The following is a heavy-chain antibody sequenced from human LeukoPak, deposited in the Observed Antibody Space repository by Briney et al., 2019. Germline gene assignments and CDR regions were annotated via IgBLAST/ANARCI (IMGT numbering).Heavy chain of an antibody. J-gene: IGHJ4*02. CDR3: ATLGEYYDSSGYYYN. D-gene: IGHD3-22*01. CDR1: GGSFSGYY. V-gene: IGHV4-34*01. Sequence: SETLSLTCAVYGGSFSGYYWSWIRQPPGKGLEWIGEINHSGSTYYNPSLKSRVTISVDSSKNQISLKLTSVTAADTAVYYCATLGEYYDSSGYYYNWGQGTLVTVSS. CDR2: INHSGST.